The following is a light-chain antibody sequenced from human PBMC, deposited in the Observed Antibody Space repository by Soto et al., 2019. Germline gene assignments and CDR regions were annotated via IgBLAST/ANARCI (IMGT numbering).Light chain of an antibody. CDR1: SSDVGGYNY. J-gene: IGLJ1*01. Sequence: QSVLTQPASVSGSPGQSITISCTGTSSDVGGYNYVSWYQQHPGKAPKLMIYDVSNRPSGVSNRFSGSKCGNTASLTISGLQAEDEADYYCSSYTSSSTPYVFGTGTKVTVL. CDR3: SSYTSSSTPYV. CDR2: DVS. V-gene: IGLV2-14*01.